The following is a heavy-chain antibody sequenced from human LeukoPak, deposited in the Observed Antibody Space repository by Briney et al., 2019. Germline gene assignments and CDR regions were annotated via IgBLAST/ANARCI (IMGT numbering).Heavy chain of an antibody. D-gene: IGHD3-16*01. CDR3: ARVNGGDGSGY. CDR2: MNPNSGNT. V-gene: IGHV1-8*03. J-gene: IGHJ4*02. Sequence: ASVKVSCKASGYTFTGYYMHWVRQAPGQGLEWMGRMNPNSGNTGYAQKFQGRVTITRNTSISTAYMELSSLRSEDTAVYYCARVNGGDGSGYWGQGTLVTVSS. CDR1: GYTFTGYY.